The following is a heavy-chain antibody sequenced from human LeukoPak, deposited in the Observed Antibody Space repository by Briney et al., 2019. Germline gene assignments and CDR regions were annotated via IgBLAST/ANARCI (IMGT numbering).Heavy chain of an antibody. CDR1: GGSISSYY. V-gene: IGHV4-59*08. CDR3: ARHSRDSLLWFGKLVPGAAFDI. J-gene: IGHJ3*02. Sequence: PSETLSLTCTVCGGSISSYYWSWLRQPPGKGLVWIGYIYYSGSTNYHHSLKSRVTISVDTSKNQFSLKLSSVTAADTAVYYCARHSRDSLLWFGKLVPGAAFDILGRGTMVTVSS. CDR2: IYYSGST. D-gene: IGHD3-10*01.